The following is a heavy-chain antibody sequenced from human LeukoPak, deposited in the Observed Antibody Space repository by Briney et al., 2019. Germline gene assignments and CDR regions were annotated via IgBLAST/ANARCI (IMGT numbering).Heavy chain of an antibody. CDR3: ASITGDGDY. V-gene: IGHV4-4*02. J-gene: IGHJ4*02. Sequence: PSGTLSLTCAVSGGSISSINWWSWVRQPARKGLEWIGRIYNSGSTNYNPSLKSRVTMSVDTSKNQFSLKLSSVTAADTAVYYCASITGDGDYWGQGTLVTVSS. CDR2: IYNSGST. CDR1: GGSISSINW. D-gene: IGHD7-27*01.